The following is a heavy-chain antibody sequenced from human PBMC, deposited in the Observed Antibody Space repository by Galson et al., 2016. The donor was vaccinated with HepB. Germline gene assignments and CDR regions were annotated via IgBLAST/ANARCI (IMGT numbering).Heavy chain of an antibody. Sequence: SLRLSCAASGFTFSSYGMHWVRQAPGKGLEWVAVISYDGSNKYYADSVKGRFTISRDNSKNTLYLQMNSLRAEDTAVYYCRVVVVGAAIRGGSVGYFDYWGQGTLVTVSS. V-gene: IGHV3-30*03. D-gene: IGHD2-15*01. CDR1: GFTFSSYG. CDR3: RVVVVGAAIRGGSVGYFDY. J-gene: IGHJ4*02. CDR2: ISYDGSNK.